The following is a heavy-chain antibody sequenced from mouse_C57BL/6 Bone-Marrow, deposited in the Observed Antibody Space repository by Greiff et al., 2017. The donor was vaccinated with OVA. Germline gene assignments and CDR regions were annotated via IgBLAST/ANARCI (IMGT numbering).Heavy chain of an antibody. J-gene: IGHJ3*01. Sequence: QVQLQQSGAELVKPGASVKISCKASGYTFTDYYINWVKQRPGQGLEWIGKIGPGRGSTYYNEKFKGKATLTADKSSSTAYMQLSSLTSENSAVYFSASSGLRIRLAWFAYWGQGTLVTVSA. V-gene: IGHV1-77*01. CDR2: IGPGRGST. CDR1: GYTFTDYY. D-gene: IGHD3-2*02. CDR3: ASSGLRIRLAWFAY.